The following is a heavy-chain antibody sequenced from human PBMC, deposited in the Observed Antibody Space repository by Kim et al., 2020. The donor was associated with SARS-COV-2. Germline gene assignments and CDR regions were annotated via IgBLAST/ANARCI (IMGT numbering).Heavy chain of an antibody. CDR3: AKDPNPYVGPGWYYFHY. Sequence: GGSLRLSCAASGFTFNNYAMSWVRQSPGKGLEWVSSISGSGGSTYYADSMKGRFTISRDNSKNTLYLQVNSLRADDTAIYYCAKDPNPYVGPGWYYFHYWGQGTLVTVSS. CDR1: GFTFNNYA. V-gene: IGHV3-23*01. CDR2: ISGSGGST. D-gene: IGHD2-15*01. J-gene: IGHJ4*02.